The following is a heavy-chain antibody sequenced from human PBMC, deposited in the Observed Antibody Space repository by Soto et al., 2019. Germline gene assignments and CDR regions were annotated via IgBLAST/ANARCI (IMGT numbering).Heavy chain of an antibody. CDR1: GFTFDDYT. Sequence: PGGSLRLSCAASGFTFDDYTMHWARQAPGKGLEWVSPISWDGGSTYYAASVKGRFTISRVNSKHSLYLQMNSLRTEDTALYYCAKAMSVWGAATAPYCYYGLDVWGQGTTVTVSS. CDR3: AKAMSVWGAATAPYCYYGLDV. CDR2: ISWDGGST. J-gene: IGHJ6*02. D-gene: IGHD4-17*01. V-gene: IGHV3-43*01.